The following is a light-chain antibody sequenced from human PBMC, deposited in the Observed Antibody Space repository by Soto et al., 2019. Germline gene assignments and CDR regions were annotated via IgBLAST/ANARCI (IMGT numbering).Light chain of an antibody. CDR1: QSVSSN. Sequence: IVLTQSPATLSVSPGEKATLSCRASQSVSSNLAWYQQKPGQAPRLLMYGASTRATAIPARFSGSGSGTEFTLKITSLQAEDIAVYYCQQYDTWHVWTFGKGTKVEI. V-gene: IGKV3-15*01. CDR2: GAS. J-gene: IGKJ1*01. CDR3: QQYDTWHVWT.